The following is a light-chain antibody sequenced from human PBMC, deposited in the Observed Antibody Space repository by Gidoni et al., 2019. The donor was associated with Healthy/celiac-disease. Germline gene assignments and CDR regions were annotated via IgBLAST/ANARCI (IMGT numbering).Light chain of an antibody. V-gene: IGKV1-39*01. CDR2: AAS. CDR3: QKSYSTPRT. Sequence: DIQMTQSPSSLSASVGDRVTIPCRASQSISIYLNWYQQKPGKAPKLLIYAASSLQRWVPSRVSGSGSGTDFNLTISRLQPEDFATYYCQKSYSTPRTFGQGTKVEIK. J-gene: IGKJ1*01. CDR1: QSISIY.